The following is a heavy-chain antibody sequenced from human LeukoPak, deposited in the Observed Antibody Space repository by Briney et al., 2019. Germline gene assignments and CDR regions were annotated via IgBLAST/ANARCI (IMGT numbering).Heavy chain of an antibody. D-gene: IGHD6-13*01. Sequence: GGSLRLSCAASGFTFSSYAMSWVRQAPGKGLEWVPSISWNSGTIAYADSVKGRFTISRDNAKNSLYLQMNSLRAEDTALYYCAKDMFTSSWGYFDYWGQGTLVTVSS. CDR3: AKDMFTSSWGYFDY. CDR1: GFTFSSYA. J-gene: IGHJ4*02. V-gene: IGHV3-9*01. CDR2: ISWNSGTI.